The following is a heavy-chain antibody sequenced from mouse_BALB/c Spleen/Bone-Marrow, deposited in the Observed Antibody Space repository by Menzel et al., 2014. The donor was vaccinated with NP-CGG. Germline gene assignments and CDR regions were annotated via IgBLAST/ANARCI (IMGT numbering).Heavy chain of an antibody. Sequence: EVKVIESGGGLVQPGGSLKLSCAASGFDFSRYWMSWVRQAPGKGLQWIGEINPDSRTINYTPSLKDKFIISRDNAKDTLYLQMSKVRSEDTALYYCARGNYYGHLDYWGQGTTLTVSS. CDR1: GFDFSRYW. CDR3: ARGNYYGHLDY. CDR2: INPDSRTI. D-gene: IGHD2-1*01. J-gene: IGHJ2*01. V-gene: IGHV4-1*02.